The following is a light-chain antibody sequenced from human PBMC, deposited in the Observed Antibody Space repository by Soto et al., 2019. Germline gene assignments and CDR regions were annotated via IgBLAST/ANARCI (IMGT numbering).Light chain of an antibody. CDR3: SSYAGSNNYV. Sequence: QSALTQPPSASGSPGQSVTISCTGTSSDVGCYNYVSWYQQHPGKAPKLMIYEVSKRPSGVPARFSGSKSGNTASLTVSGLQAEDEADYYCSSYAGSNNYVFGTGTKLTVL. CDR1: SSDVGCYNY. CDR2: EVS. J-gene: IGLJ1*01. V-gene: IGLV2-8*01.